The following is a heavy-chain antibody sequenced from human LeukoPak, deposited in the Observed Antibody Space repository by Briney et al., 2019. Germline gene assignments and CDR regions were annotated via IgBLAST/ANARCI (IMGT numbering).Heavy chain of an antibody. D-gene: IGHD3-22*01. CDR1: GFTFSSYA. Sequence: PGGSLRLSCAASGFTFSSYAMHWVRQAPGKGLEWVAVILHDGSNKYYADSVEGRITISRDNSKNTLYLQMNSLRPEDTAVYYCATDKSYYDSSSHQGFDYWGQGTLVTVSS. J-gene: IGHJ4*02. V-gene: IGHV3-30-3*01. CDR3: ATDKSYYDSSSHQGFDY. CDR2: ILHDGSNK.